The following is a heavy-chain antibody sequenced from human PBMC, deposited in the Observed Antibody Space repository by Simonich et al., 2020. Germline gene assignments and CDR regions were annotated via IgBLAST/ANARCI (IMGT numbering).Heavy chain of an antibody. J-gene: IGHJ3*02. CDR2: IYYSGSA. Sequence: QLQLQESGPGLVKPSETLSLTCTVSGGSISSSSYYWGWIRQPPGKGLEWIGSIYYSGSAYYTPSLKSRVTISVDTSKNQFSLKLGSVTAADTAVYYCARHAGFAFDIWGQGTMVTVSS. CDR1: GGSISSSSYY. V-gene: IGHV4-39*01. D-gene: IGHD6-13*01. CDR3: ARHAGFAFDI.